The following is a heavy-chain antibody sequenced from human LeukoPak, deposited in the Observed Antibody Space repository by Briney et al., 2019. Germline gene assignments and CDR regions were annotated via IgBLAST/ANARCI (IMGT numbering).Heavy chain of an antibody. CDR1: GYTFTGYY. CDR3: ARVSIAARTGYGMDV. J-gene: IGHJ6*02. CDR2: INPNSGGT. D-gene: IGHD6-6*01. Sequence: DSVKVSCKASGYTFTGYYMHWVRQAPGQGLEWMGWINPNSGGTNYAQKFQGRVTMTRDTSISTAYMELSRLRSDDTAVYYCARVSIAARTGYGMDVWGQGTTVTVSS. V-gene: IGHV1-2*02.